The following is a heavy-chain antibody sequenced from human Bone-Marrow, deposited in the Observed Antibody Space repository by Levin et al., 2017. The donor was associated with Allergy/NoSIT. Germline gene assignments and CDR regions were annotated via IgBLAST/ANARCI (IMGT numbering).Heavy chain of an antibody. Sequence: GGSLRLSCAASGFTFKDYYMSWIRQAPGKGLEWISYISSSSATKYYSDSVKGRFTISRDNAKNSLYLQMNSLRAEDTAVYYCARETCSASRCEYYYYYYYGLDVWGQGTTVTVSS. CDR3: ARETCSASRCEYYYYYYYGLDV. D-gene: IGHD3-16*01. J-gene: IGHJ6*02. CDR1: GFTFKDYY. V-gene: IGHV3-11*01. CDR2: ISSSSATK.